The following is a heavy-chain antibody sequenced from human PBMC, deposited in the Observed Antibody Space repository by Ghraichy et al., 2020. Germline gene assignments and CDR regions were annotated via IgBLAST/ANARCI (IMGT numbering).Heavy chain of an antibody. CDR3: ARHFGWSDSSGYYYVGHPTWFDP. Sequence: SETLSLTCTVSGGSISSSSYYWGWIRQPPGKGLEWIGSIYYSGSTYYNPSLKSRVTISVDTSKNQFSLKLSSVTAADTAVYYCARHFGWSDSSGYYYVGHPTWFDPWGQGTLVTVSS. V-gene: IGHV4-39*01. J-gene: IGHJ5*02. CDR1: GGSISSSSYY. CDR2: IYYSGST. D-gene: IGHD3-22*01.